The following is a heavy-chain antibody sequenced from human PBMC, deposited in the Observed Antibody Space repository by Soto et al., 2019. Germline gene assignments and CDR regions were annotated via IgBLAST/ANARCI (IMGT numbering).Heavy chain of an antibody. CDR1: GGSISSSTFY. D-gene: IGHD3-3*01. J-gene: IGHJ3*02. CDR3: ARPRGLRFSVADVFDI. CDR2: IYNSGTT. Sequence: QLQLQESGPGLVKPSETLSLTCTVSGGSISSSTFYWGWIRQPPGKGLERIGSIYNSGTTYYNPSLKSRVAISVDTYKNQFSLKLSSVIAADTAVYYCARPRGLRFSVADVFDIWGQGTMVTVSS. V-gene: IGHV4-39*01.